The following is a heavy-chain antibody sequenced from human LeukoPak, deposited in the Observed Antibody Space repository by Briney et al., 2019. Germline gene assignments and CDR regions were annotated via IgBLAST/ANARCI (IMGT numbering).Heavy chain of an antibody. D-gene: IGHD2-2*02. CDR2: INPSGGST. V-gene: IGHV1-46*01. J-gene: IGHJ5*02. CDR1: GYTFTSYY. Sequence: GASVKVSCQASGYTFTSYYMHWVRQAPGQGLEWMGIINPSGGSTSYAQKFQGRVTITRDTSTSTVYMELSSLRSEDTAVYYCARDKKLLYGHNWFDPWGQGTLVTVSS. CDR3: ARDKKLLYGHNWFDP.